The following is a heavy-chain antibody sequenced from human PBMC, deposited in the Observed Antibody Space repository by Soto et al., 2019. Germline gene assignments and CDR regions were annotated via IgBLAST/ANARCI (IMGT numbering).Heavy chain of an antibody. Sequence: GGSLRLSSSASGFTFRYYCMLWARQTPEKGLVWVARIYSDGSATTYADSVKGRFTISRDNSKNTLYLQMNSLRADDTAVYYCARGNYGGFDYWGQGT. V-gene: IGHV3-74*03. CDR2: IYSDGSAT. D-gene: IGHD4-17*01. CDR3: ARGNYGGFDY. J-gene: IGHJ4*02. CDR1: GFTFRYYC.